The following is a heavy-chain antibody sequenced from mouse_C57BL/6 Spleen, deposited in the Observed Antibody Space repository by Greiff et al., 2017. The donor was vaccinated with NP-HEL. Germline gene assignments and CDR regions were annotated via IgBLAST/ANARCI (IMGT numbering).Heavy chain of an antibody. CDR2: IHPNSGSS. D-gene: IGHD1-1*01. CDR3: ARGPLFTTVVADAMDY. V-gene: IGHV1-64*01. Sequence: QVQLQQPGAELVMPGASVKLSCKASGYTFTSYWMHWVKQRPGQGLEWIGMIHPNSGSSNYHEKFKNKATLTVDKSSSTAYMQLSSLTSEDSAVYYCARGPLFTTVVADAMDYWGQGTSVTVSS. CDR1: GYTFTSYW. J-gene: IGHJ4*01.